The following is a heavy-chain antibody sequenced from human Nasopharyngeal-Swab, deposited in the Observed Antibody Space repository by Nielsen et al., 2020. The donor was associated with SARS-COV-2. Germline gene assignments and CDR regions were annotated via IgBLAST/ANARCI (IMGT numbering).Heavy chain of an antibody. J-gene: IGHJ6*02. Sequence: WIRQPPGKGLEWIGEINHSGSTNYNPSLDSRLTISVDKSKNQFSLKLTSVTAADTAVYYCARGGWQLSSLPMDVWGQGTTVTVSS. V-gene: IGHV4-4*02. D-gene: IGHD5-24*01. CDR2: INHSGST. CDR3: ARGGWQLSSLPMDV.